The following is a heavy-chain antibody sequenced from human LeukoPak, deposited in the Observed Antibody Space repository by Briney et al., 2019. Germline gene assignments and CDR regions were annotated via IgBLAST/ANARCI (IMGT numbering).Heavy chain of an antibody. D-gene: IGHD5-18*01. CDR3: ARTDTAMAYYYYGMDV. CDR2: IYYSGST. V-gene: IGHV4-59*01. J-gene: IGHJ6*02. CDR1: GGSISSYY. Sequence: SETLSLTCTDSGGSISSYYWSWIRQPPGKELEWIGYIYYSGSTNYNPSLKSRVTISVDTSKNQFSLKLSSVTAADTAVYYCARTDTAMAYYYYGMDVWGQGTTVTVSS.